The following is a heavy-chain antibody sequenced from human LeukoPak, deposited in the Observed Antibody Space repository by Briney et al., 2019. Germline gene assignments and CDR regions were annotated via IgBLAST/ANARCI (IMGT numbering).Heavy chain of an antibody. D-gene: IGHD6-19*01. Sequence: PSETLSLTCTVSGGSISSSSYYWGWIRQPPGKGLEWIGSIYYSGSTYYNPSLKSRVTISVDTSKNQFSLKLSSVTAADTAVYYCASSDRGPAVADTTADRYWYFDLWGRGTLVTVSS. CDR1: GGSISSSSYY. V-gene: IGHV4-39*07. J-gene: IGHJ2*01. CDR3: ASSDRGPAVADTTADRYWYFDL. CDR2: IYYSGST.